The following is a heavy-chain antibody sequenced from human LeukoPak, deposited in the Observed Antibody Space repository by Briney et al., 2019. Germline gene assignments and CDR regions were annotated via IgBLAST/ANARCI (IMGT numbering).Heavy chain of an antibody. V-gene: IGHV3-53*01. J-gene: IGHJ4*02. D-gene: IGHD3-22*01. Sequence: GGSLRLSCAASGFTFSSYAMSWVRQAPGKGLEWVSVIYRDDTTYYADSVKGRFTISRDNSKNTLYLQMSSVRAEDTAVYYCATAAYDSGSYIVNHDCWGQGTLVTVSS. CDR2: IYRDDTT. CDR1: GFTFSSYA. CDR3: ATAAYDSGSYIVNHDC.